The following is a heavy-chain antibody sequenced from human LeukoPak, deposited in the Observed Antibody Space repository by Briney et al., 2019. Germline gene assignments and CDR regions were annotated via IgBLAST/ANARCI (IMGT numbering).Heavy chain of an antibody. Sequence: PSETLSLTCAVYAGSFSGYYWSWIRQPAGKGLEWIGEINHSGSTNYNPSLKSRVTISVDTSKNQFSLKLSSVTAADTAVYYCAIGGIAVAGGPNSLDPWGQGTLVTVSS. D-gene: IGHD6-19*01. CDR3: AIGGIAVAGGPNSLDP. V-gene: IGHV4-34*01. J-gene: IGHJ5*02. CDR1: AGSFSGYY. CDR2: INHSGST.